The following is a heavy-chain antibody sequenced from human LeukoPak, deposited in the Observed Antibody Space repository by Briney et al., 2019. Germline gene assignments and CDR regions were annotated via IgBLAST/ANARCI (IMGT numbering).Heavy chain of an antibody. D-gene: IGHD2-2*01. Sequence: GASLQISFKGSGYRFTSYWIGWVRAMPGKSLGWIGIIYPGDSDTRYRPSFQGQVTISADKSISTAYLQWSSLKASDTAMYYCARTKKASDPFDYWGQGTLVTVSS. CDR2: IYPGDSDT. CDR3: ARTKKASDPFDY. V-gene: IGHV5-51*01. J-gene: IGHJ4*02. CDR1: GYRFTSYW.